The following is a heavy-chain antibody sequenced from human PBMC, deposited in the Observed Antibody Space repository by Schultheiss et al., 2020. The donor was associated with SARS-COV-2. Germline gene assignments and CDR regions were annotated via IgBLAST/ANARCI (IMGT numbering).Heavy chain of an antibody. CDR2: INHSGST. Sequence: SETLSLTCAVSGGSISSSNWWSWVRQPPGKGLEWIGEINHSGSTNYNPSLKSRVTISVDTSKKQFSLKLTSVTAADTAVYYCGNSNDYNNPDSYAFDVWGQGTMVTVSS. J-gene: IGHJ3*01. CDR1: GGSISSSNW. D-gene: IGHD4-11*01. V-gene: IGHV4-4*02. CDR3: GNSNDYNNPDSYAFDV.